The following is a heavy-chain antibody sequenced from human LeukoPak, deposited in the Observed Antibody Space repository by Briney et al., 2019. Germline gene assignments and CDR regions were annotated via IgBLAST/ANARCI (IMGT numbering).Heavy chain of an antibody. CDR1: GGSIDITNY. V-gene: IGHV4-4*02. Sequence: SGTLSLTCGVSGGSIDITNYWSWVRQAPGKGLEWIGEISHDGTTNYRPSQRSRVAMSFDRANNQFSLSLTSVTAADTAVYYCTRENRPFCPFAFWGQGVLVTVPS. CDR2: ISHDGTT. J-gene: IGHJ4*02. CDR3: TRENRPFCPFAF. D-gene: IGHD2/OR15-2a*01.